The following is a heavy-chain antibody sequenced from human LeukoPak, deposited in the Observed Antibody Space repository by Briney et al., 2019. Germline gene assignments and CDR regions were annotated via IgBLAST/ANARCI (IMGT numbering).Heavy chain of an antibody. J-gene: IGHJ4*02. D-gene: IGHD5-24*01. V-gene: IGHV4-59*01. CDR1: GGSISSYY. CDR2: IYYSGST. CDR3: ARARRDGYNKTPDY. Sequence: PSETLSLTCTVSGGSISSYYWSWIRQPPGKGLGWIGYIYYSGSTNYNPSLKSRVTISVDTSKNQFSLKLSSVTAADTAVYYCARARRDGYNKTPDYWGQGTLVTVSS.